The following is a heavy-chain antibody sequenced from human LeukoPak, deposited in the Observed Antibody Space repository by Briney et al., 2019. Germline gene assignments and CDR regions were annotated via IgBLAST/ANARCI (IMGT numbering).Heavy chain of an antibody. Sequence: PGRSLRLSCAASGFTFSSYGMHWVRQAPGKGLEWVAVIWYDGSNKYYADSVKGRFTSSRDNSKNTLYLQMKSLRAEDTAVYYCARDIAVAGRTDYWGQGTLVTVSS. CDR1: GFTFSSYG. V-gene: IGHV3-33*01. J-gene: IGHJ4*02. D-gene: IGHD6-19*01. CDR3: ARDIAVAGRTDY. CDR2: IWYDGSNK.